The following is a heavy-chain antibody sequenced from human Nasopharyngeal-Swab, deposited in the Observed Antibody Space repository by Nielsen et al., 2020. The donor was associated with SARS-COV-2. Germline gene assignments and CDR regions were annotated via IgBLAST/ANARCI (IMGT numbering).Heavy chain of an antibody. Sequence: LSLTSVGSGFSLSNYWMSWVRQAPGRGLEWVANIRRDSGARFYVDSVKGRFTISRDNAKNSLYLQMNSLRAEDTAVYYCVRDTGAWDFDYWGQGTLITVSS. CDR1: GFSLSNYW. CDR2: IRRDSGAR. D-gene: IGHD1-26*01. V-gene: IGHV3-7*01. CDR3: VRDTGAWDFDY. J-gene: IGHJ4*02.